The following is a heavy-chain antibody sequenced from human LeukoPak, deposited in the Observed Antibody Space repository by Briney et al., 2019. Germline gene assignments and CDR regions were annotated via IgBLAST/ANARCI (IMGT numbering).Heavy chain of an antibody. V-gene: IGHV4-59*01. CDR1: GGSLSSYS. J-gene: IGHJ4*02. Sequence: SETLSLTCTVSGGSLSSYSWSWIRQPPGEGLGWIAYIYYRGSTTYNTHLKSRLTISVDMSKTQFPLKLSSVTAADTAVYYCARDAPSGAHDYWGQGTLVTVSS. CDR3: ARDAPSGAHDY. CDR2: IYYRGST. D-gene: IGHD2-8*02.